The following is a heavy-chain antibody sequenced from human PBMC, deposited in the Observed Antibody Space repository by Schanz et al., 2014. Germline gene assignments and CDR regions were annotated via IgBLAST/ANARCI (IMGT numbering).Heavy chain of an antibody. V-gene: IGHV1-46*03. Sequence: QVQLVQSGAEVKKPGASVKVSCKASGYTFTTYYIHWVRQAPGQGLEWMGIINPSGGTTKYAQRFQGRVTMTWDTSTSTVSMELSSLRSEDTAVYYCAGAFDSSGYYFDYWGQGTLVTVSS. J-gene: IGHJ4*02. CDR3: AGAFDSSGYYFDY. D-gene: IGHD3-22*01. CDR1: GYTFTTYY. CDR2: INPSGGTT.